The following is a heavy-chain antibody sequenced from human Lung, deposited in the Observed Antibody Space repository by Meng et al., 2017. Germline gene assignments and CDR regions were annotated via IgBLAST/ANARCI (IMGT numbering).Heavy chain of an antibody. Sequence: SCAASGFTFSSYWMHWVRQAPGKGLVWVSRINSDGSSISYADSVKGRFTISRDNAKSTVYLQMNSLRAEDTAVYYCVREREVGYGDLFDYWGQGTLVTVSS. CDR2: INSDGSSI. D-gene: IGHD4-17*01. CDR3: VREREVGYGDLFDY. J-gene: IGHJ4*02. V-gene: IGHV3-74*01. CDR1: GFTFSSYW.